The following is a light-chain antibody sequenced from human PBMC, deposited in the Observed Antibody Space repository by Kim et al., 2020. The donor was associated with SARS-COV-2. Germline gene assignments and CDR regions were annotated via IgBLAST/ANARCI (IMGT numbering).Light chain of an antibody. V-gene: IGKV3-11*01. J-gene: IGKJ4*01. CDR1: QSVSSY. Sequence: EIVLTQSPATLSLSPGERATLSCRASQSVSSYLAWYQQKPGQAPRLLIYDASNRATGIPARFSGSGSGTDFTLTISSLEAEDFAIYYCQQRGNWPLTFGGGTKLEI. CDR3: QQRGNWPLT. CDR2: DAS.